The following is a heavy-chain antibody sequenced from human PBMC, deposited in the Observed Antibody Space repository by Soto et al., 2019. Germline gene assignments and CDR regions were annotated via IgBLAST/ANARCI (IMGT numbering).Heavy chain of an antibody. CDR3: TRHEGGAAADRPLDY. CDR1: GGSVRSSTYY. V-gene: IGHV4-39*01. D-gene: IGHD6-13*01. J-gene: IGHJ4*02. Sequence: SETLSLTCTVSGGSVRSSTYYWGWIRQSPGKGLEWIGSIYYSGSTHNNPPLKSRVTMSVDTYTNQFSLKLMSVTAADTAIYYCTRHEGGAAADRPLDYWGQGTLVTVS. CDR2: IYYSGST.